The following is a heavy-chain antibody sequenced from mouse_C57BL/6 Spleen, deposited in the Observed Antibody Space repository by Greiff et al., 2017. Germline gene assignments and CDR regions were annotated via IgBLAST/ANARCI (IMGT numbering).Heavy chain of an antibody. CDR3: AREYSNYVDY. J-gene: IGHJ2*01. Sequence: VQLKQPGAELVRPGSSVKLSCKASGYTFTSYWMDWVKQRPGQGLEWIGNIYPSDSETHYNQKFKDKATLTVDKSSSTAYMQLSSLTSEDSAVYYCAREYSNYVDYWGQGTTLTVSS. V-gene: IGHV1-61*01. D-gene: IGHD2-5*01. CDR2: IYPSDSET. CDR1: GYTFTSYW.